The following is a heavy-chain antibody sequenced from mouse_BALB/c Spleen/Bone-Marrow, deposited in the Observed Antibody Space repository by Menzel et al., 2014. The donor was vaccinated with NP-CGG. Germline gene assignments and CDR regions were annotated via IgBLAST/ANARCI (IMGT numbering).Heavy chain of an antibody. J-gene: IGHJ3*01. CDR2: ISDGGSYT. CDR1: GFTFSDYY. Sequence: EVMLVESGGGLVKPGGSLKLSCAASGFTFSDYYMYWVRQTPEKRLEWVATISDGGSYTYYPDSVKGRLTISRDNAKNNLYLQMSSLKSEDTAMYYCANYYGSTWFAYWGQGTLVTVSA. D-gene: IGHD1-1*01. CDR3: ANYYGSTWFAY. V-gene: IGHV5-4*02.